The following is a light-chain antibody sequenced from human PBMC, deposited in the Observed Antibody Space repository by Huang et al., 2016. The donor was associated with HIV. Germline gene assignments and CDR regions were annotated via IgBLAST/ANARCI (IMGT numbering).Light chain of an antibody. V-gene: IGKV1-39*01. CDR2: KAS. CDR1: QSIGNK. CDR3: QQSYSSWWT. Sequence: DIQMTQSPSSLSASVGDTVTITCRASQSIGNKVNWYQPKPGKAPNLLIYKASNLQSGVPSRFSGSGSGTDFTLTIRGLQPEDFAVYYCQQSYSSWWTFGQGTKVEI. J-gene: IGKJ1*01.